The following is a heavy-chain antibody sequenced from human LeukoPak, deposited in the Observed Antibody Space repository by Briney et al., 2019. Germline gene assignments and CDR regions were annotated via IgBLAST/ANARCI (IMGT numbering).Heavy chain of an antibody. Sequence: SETLSLTCAVYGGSFSGYYWSWIRQPPGKGLEWIGEINHSGSTNYNPSLKSRVTISVDTSKNQFSPKLSSVTAADTAVYYCARESYYDSSGYSHDAFDIWGQGTMVTVSS. CDR1: GGSFSGYY. V-gene: IGHV4-34*01. J-gene: IGHJ3*02. CDR3: ARESYYDSSGYSHDAFDI. CDR2: INHSGST. D-gene: IGHD3-22*01.